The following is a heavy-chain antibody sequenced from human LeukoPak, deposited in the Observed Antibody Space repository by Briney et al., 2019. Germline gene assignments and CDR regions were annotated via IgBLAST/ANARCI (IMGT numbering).Heavy chain of an antibody. CDR1: GFTFSSYA. D-gene: IGHD3-22*01. Sequence: PGGSLRLSCAASGFTFSSYAMSWVRQAPGKGVEWVSAISGSGGSTYYADSVKGRFTISRDNSKNTLYLQMNSLRAEDTAVYYCSTYYYDSSGSIIRAHNKIFDYWGQGTLVTVSS. J-gene: IGHJ4*02. V-gene: IGHV3-23*01. CDR3: STYYYDSSGSIIRAHNKIFDY. CDR2: ISGSGGST.